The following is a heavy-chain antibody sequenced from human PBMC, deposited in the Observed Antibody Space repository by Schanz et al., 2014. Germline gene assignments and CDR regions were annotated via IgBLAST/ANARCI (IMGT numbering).Heavy chain of an antibody. CDR1: GFTFSSYA. CDR3: AKDLLYGAPMPLNHLDY. D-gene: IGHD2-2*01. V-gene: IGHV3-23*01. J-gene: IGHJ4*02. Sequence: VQLLQFGGGVVQPGRSLRLSCAASGFTFSSYAMSWVRQAPGKGLEWVSGISGSGGSTYYADSVKGRFTISRDNSKNTLYLQMNSLRAEDTAVYYCAKDLLYGAPMPLNHLDYWGQGTLDTVSS. CDR2: ISGSGGST.